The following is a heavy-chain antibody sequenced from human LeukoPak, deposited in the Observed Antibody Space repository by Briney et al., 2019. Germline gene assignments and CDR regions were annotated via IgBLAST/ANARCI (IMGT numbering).Heavy chain of an antibody. CDR3: ARVAPRQYARGYYYYYMDV. CDR1: GFTFSSYW. D-gene: IGHD2-8*01. Sequence: GGSLRLSCAASGFTFSSYWMSWVRQAPGKGLEWVANIKQDGSEKYYVDSVKGRFTISRDNAKNSLYLQMNSLRAEDTAVYYCARVAPRQYARGYYYYYMDVWGKGTTVTVSS. V-gene: IGHV3-7*01. CDR2: IKQDGSEK. J-gene: IGHJ6*03.